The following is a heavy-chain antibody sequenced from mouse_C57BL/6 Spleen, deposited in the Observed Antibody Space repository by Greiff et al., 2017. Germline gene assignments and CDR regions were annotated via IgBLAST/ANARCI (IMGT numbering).Heavy chain of an antibody. CDR3: ARGDTTVVDYFDY. V-gene: IGHV1-26*01. Sequence: VQLQQSGPELVKPGASVKISCKASGYTFTDYYMNWVKQSHGKSLEWIGDINPNNGGTSYNQKFKGKATLTVDKSSSTAYMELRSLTSEDSAVYYCARGDTTVVDYFDYWGQGTTLTVSS. J-gene: IGHJ2*01. CDR2: INPNNGGT. CDR1: GYTFTDYY. D-gene: IGHD1-1*01.